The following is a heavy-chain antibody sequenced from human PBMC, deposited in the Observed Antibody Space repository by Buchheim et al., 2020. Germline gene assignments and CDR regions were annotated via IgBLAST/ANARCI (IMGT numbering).Heavy chain of an antibody. V-gene: IGHV3-23*01. D-gene: IGHD6-6*01. CDR2: ISGSGGST. J-gene: IGHJ6*02. CDR3: AKDMQYSSSSGYYGMDV. CDR1: GFTFSSYA. Sequence: EVQLLESGGGLVQPGGSLRLSCAASGFTFSSYAMSWVRQAPGKGLEWVSAISGSGGSTYYADSVKGRFTISRDNSKNTLYRQMNSLRAEDTAVYYCAKDMQYSSSSGYYGMDVWGQGTT.